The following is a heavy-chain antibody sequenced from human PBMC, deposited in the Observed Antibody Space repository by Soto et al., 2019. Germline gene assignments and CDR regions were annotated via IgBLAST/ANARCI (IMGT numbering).Heavy chain of an antibody. V-gene: IGHV1-24*01. CDR2: FDPEDGET. D-gene: IGHD3-10*01. Sequence: ASVKVSCKVSGYTLTELSIHWVRQAPGKGLEWMGGFDPEDGETIYAQQFQGRVTMTEDTSTDTAYMELSSLRSEDTAVYYCATARSYYDSGSKYYCYMDVWGKGTTVTVSS. CDR3: ATARSYYDSGSKYYCYMDV. CDR1: GYTLTELS. J-gene: IGHJ6*03.